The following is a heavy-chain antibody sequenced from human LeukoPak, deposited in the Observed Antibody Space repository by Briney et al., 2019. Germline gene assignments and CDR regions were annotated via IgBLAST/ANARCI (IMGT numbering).Heavy chain of an antibody. CDR2: IYSNGNT. CDR3: ARSATVTTGYFDY. D-gene: IGHD4-17*01. Sequence: SETLSLTCSVSGGSISSTGQYWGWIRQSPEKGLDWIGSIYSNGNTYYNPSVKSRVTMSADTSKNQFSLKFTSMTAAETAVYYCARSATVTTGYFDYWGQGALVTVSS. J-gene: IGHJ4*02. V-gene: IGHV4-39*07. CDR1: GGSISSTGQY.